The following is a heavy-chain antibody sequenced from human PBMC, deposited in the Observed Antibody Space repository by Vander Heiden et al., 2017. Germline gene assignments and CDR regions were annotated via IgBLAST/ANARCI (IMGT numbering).Heavy chain of an antibody. D-gene: IGHD7-27*01. Sequence: EVQLVQSGAAVKKAGESLKISCKGSGSSFTSYWIGWVRQMPGKGLEWMGIIYPGDSDTRYSPAFQGQVTIAADKSISTAYLQWSSLKASDTAMYYCARLAGDRGGYYYYGMDVWGQGTTVTVSS. CDR2: IYPGDSDT. CDR1: GSSFTSYW. CDR3: ARLAGDRGGYYYYGMDV. J-gene: IGHJ6*02. V-gene: IGHV5-51*01.